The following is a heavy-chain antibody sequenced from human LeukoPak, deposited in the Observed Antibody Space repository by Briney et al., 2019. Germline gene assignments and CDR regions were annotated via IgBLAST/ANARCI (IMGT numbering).Heavy chain of an antibody. CDR3: ARGTYTFDY. J-gene: IGHJ4*02. D-gene: IGHD1-1*01. V-gene: IGHV3-7*04. Sequence: GGSLRLSCAASGFAFSSYWMTWIRQAPGKGLEWVATIKQDGSEKYYVDSVKGRFTISRDNPKTSLNLQMNSLRAEDTAVYYCARGTYTFDYWGQGTPVSVSS. CDR1: GFAFSSYW. CDR2: IKQDGSEK.